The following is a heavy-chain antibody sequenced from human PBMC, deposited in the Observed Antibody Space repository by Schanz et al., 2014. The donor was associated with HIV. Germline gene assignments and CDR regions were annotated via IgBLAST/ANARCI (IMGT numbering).Heavy chain of an antibody. J-gene: IGHJ4*02. CDR1: GYTFSRSA. Sequence: QVQLVQSGTEVAQPGASVKVSCKASGYTFSRSAISWVRQAPGQGPEWMGWIDPKIGGTQLAQKFQGRVTMTRDTSISTAFMELSSLRSDDTAVYFCARAPPRDSSGYYPFDYWGQGTLVTVSS. V-gene: IGHV1-2*02. CDR2: IDPKIGGT. CDR3: ARAPPRDSSGYYPFDY. D-gene: IGHD3-22*01.